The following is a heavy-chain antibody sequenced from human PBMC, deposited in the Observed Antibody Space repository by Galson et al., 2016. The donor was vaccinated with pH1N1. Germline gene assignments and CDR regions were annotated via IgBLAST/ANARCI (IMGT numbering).Heavy chain of an antibody. CDR2: IYPGDSDT. V-gene: IGHV5-51*03. J-gene: IGHJ3*02. CDR3: ARRLGASCGYSLRDALDI. Sequence: QSGAEVKQPGESLKISCKASGYSFSNYWIAWVRQMPGKGLEWKGTIYPGDSDTKYSPSFQGQVTISADKDITTSYLQLSSPKASGTAMYYCARRLGASCGYSLRDALDIWGQGTMVAVSP. D-gene: IGHD5-18*01. CDR1: GYSFSNYW.